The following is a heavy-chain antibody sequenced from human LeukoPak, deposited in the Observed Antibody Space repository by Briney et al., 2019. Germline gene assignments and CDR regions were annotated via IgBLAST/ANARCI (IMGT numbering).Heavy chain of an antibody. CDR2: IYYSGST. D-gene: IGHD2-15*01. CDR1: GGSISSGGYY. Sequence: PSETLSLTCTVSGGSISSGGYYWSWIRQHPGKGLEWTGYIYYSGSTYYNPSLKSRITISVDTSKNQFSLKLTSVTAADTAVYYCARAVTWDIIVVVAATLYMDVWGQGTTVTVSS. V-gene: IGHV4-31*03. CDR3: ARAVTWDIIVVVAATLYMDV. J-gene: IGHJ6*02.